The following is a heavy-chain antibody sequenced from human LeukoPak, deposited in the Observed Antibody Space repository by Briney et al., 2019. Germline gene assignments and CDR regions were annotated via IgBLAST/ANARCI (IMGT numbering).Heavy chain of an antibody. J-gene: IGHJ4*02. CDR3: AKDPRLWLVAVAAQYFDY. V-gene: IGHV3-23*01. CDR2: ISGSGGST. Sequence: GGSLRLSCAASGFTFSSYAMSWVRQAPGKGLEWVSAISGSGGSTYYADSVKGRFTISRDNSKNTLYLQMNSLRAEDTAVYYCAKDPRLWLVAVAAQYFDYWGRGTLVTVSS. CDR1: GFTFSSYA. D-gene: IGHD2-15*01.